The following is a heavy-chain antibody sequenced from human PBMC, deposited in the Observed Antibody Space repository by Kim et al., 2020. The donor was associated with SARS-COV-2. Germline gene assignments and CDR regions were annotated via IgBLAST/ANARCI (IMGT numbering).Heavy chain of an antibody. V-gene: IGHV4-31*03. D-gene: IGHD3-16*01. Sequence: SETLSLTCTVSGGSISSGGYYWSWIHQHPGKGLEWIGYIYYSGSTYYNPSLKSRVTISVDTSKNQFSLKLSSVTAADTAVYYCAREITRVQATGGFDPWGQGTLVTVSS. CDR3: AREITRVQATGGFDP. J-gene: IGHJ5*02. CDR1: GGSISSGGYY. CDR2: IYYSGST.